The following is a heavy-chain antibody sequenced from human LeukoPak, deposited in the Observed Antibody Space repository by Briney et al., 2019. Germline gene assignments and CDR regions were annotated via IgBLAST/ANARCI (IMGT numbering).Heavy chain of an antibody. Sequence: PSETLSLTCTVSGDSIDSYYWSWIRQPPGKGREWIGYIYYRGTTSYNPFLKSRVTMSVDTSKNQFSLKLSSVTAADTAVYFCARGNGYDYLDNWGQGTLVTVSS. CDR1: GDSIDSYY. CDR2: IYYRGTT. V-gene: IGHV4-59*12. CDR3: ARGNGYDYLDN. D-gene: IGHD5-12*01. J-gene: IGHJ4*02.